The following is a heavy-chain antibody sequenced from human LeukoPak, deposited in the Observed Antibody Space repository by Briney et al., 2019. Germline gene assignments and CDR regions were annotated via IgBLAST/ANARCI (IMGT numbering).Heavy chain of an antibody. V-gene: IGHV3-53*01. J-gene: IGHJ3*02. CDR3: ARGGSYLSAFDI. Sequence: GGSLRLSCAASGFTVSSNYMSWVRQAPGKGLEWVSLIYSGGSTFYADSVKGRFTISRDNSKNTLYLQMNSLRAEDTAAYYCARGGSYLSAFDIWGQGTMVTVSS. CDR2: IYSGGST. D-gene: IGHD1-26*01. CDR1: GFTVSSNY.